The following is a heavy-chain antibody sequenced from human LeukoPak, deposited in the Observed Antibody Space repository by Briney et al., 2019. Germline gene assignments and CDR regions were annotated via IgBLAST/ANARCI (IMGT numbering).Heavy chain of an antibody. Sequence: LETLSLTCAVYGGSFSGYYWSWIRQPPGKGLEWIGEINHSGSTNYNPSLKSRVTISVDTSKNQFSLKLSSVTAADTAVYYCARDQYYDFWSGSHGADAFDIWGQGTMVTVSS. CDR3: ARDQYYDFWSGSHGADAFDI. J-gene: IGHJ3*02. D-gene: IGHD3-3*01. CDR2: INHSGST. V-gene: IGHV4-34*01. CDR1: GGSFSGYY.